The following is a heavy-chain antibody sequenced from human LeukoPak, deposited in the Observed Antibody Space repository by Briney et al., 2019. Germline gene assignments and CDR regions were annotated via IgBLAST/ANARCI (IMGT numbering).Heavy chain of an antibody. D-gene: IGHD3-3*01. J-gene: IGHJ4*02. Sequence: GGSLRLSCAASGSSFSSHWMFWVRQAPGRGLEWVANIKQDGSEKYYVDSVKGRFTISRDNAKNSLYLQMNSLRAEDTAIYYCARYYDFWSSIDYWGQGTLVTVSS. CDR1: GSSFSSHW. V-gene: IGHV3-7*05. CDR2: IKQDGSEK. CDR3: ARYYDFWSSIDY.